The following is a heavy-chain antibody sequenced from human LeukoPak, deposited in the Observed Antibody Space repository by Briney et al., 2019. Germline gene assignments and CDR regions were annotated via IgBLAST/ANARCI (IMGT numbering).Heavy chain of an antibody. CDR1: GFTFSSSG. CDR2: INHSGST. D-gene: IGHD1-14*01. Sequence: PGGSLRLSCAASGFTFSSSGMHWIRQPPGKGLEWLGEINHSGSTNYNPSLKSRVTISVDTSKNQFSLKLSSVTAADTAVYYCARGGEAEDGSTYYFDYWGQGTLVTVSS. V-gene: IGHV4-34*01. CDR3: ARGGEAEDGSTYYFDY. J-gene: IGHJ4*02.